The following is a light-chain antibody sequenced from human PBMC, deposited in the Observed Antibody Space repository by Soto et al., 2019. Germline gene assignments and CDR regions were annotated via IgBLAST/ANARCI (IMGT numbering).Light chain of an antibody. V-gene: IGKV3-15*01. CDR3: QQYNNWPPWT. CDR2: GAS. CDR1: QSVSSN. J-gene: IGKJ1*01. Sequence: EIVITQSPATLSVSPGERATLSCRASQSVSSNLAWYQQKPGQAPRLLIYGASTRATGIPARFNGSGSGTEFTLTISSLQSEDFAVYYCQQYNNWPPWTFGQGTKVDIK.